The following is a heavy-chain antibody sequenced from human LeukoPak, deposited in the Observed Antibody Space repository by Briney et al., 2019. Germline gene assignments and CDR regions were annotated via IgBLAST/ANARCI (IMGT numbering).Heavy chain of an antibody. CDR3: AKRIAVAPRYFDC. J-gene: IGHJ4*02. Sequence: ASVKVSCKASGGTFSSYAISWVRQAPGQGLEWMGGIIPIFGTANYAQKFQGRVTITADESTSTAYMELSSLRSEDTAVYYCAKRIAVAPRYFDCWGQGTLVTVSS. CDR2: IIPIFGTA. V-gene: IGHV1-69*13. D-gene: IGHD6-19*01. CDR1: GGTFSSYA.